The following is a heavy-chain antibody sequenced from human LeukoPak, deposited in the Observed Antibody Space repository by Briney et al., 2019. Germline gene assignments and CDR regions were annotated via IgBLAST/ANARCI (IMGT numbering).Heavy chain of an antibody. CDR3: AKARVFAEFYFDF. D-gene: IGHD5/OR15-5a*01. CDR2: ISGGGGSGSGGST. J-gene: IGHJ4*02. Sequence: PGGSLRLSCAASGFTFSNYAMNWVRQAPGKGLEWVSAISGGGGSGSGGSTYNADSVKGRFTISRDNSKNTLYLQMNSLRAEDTAVYYCAKARVFAEFYFDFWGQGTLVTVSS. CDR1: GFTFSNYA. V-gene: IGHV3-23*01.